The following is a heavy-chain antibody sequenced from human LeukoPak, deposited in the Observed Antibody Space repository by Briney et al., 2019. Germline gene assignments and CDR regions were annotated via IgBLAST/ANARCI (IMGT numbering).Heavy chain of an antibody. CDR1: GGSISSYY. Sequence: SQTLSLTCTVSGGSISSYYWSWIRQPAGKGLEWIVRIYTSGRTNYNPSLKSRVTMSVDTSKNQFSLKLSSVTAADTAVYYCARGGLGYCSSTSCYAYYYYYMDVWGKGTTVTVSS. CDR3: ARGGLGYCSSTSCYAYYYYYMDV. V-gene: IGHV4-4*07. J-gene: IGHJ6*03. D-gene: IGHD2-2*01. CDR2: IYTSGRT.